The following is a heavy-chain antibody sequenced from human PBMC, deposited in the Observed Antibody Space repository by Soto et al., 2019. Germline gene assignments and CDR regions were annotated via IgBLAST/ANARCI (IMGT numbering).Heavy chain of an antibody. CDR1: GFTFSSYS. CDR3: ARGTYLTPYYDSSGPLFDY. Sequence: PGGSLRLSCAASGFTFSSYSMNWVRQAPGKGLEWVSSISSSSSYIYYADSVKGRFTISRDNAKNSLYLQMNSLRDEDTAVYYCARGTYLTPYYDSSGPLFDYWGQGTLVTVSS. V-gene: IGHV3-21*01. CDR2: ISSSSSYI. J-gene: IGHJ4*02. D-gene: IGHD3-22*01.